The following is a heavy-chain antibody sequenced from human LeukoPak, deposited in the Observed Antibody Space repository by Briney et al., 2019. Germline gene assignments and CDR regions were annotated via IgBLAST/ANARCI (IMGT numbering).Heavy chain of an antibody. V-gene: IGHV4-39*01. J-gene: IGHJ4*02. Sequence: SETLSLTCTVSGGSISSSSAYWGWIRQPPGKGLEWIGSIYYSKNTYYNPSLKSRVTISADTSKSQFSLTLGSVSATDTAVYYCVSPRGFSYGYFDYWGQGTLVTVSS. CDR1: GGSISSSSAY. CDR2: IYYSKNT. D-gene: IGHD5-18*01. CDR3: VSPRGFSYGYFDY.